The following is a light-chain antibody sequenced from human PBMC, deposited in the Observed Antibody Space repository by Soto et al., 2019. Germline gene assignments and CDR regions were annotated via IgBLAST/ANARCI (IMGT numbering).Light chain of an antibody. CDR2: EVS. J-gene: IGLJ7*01. CDR3: SSYTSSISLV. Sequence: QSALTQPASVSGSPGQSITISCTGTTSDVGGYNYVSWYQQHPGKAPKLIIYEVSNPPSGVAHRFSGSQPGTTASLTISVLQPADEAHYYCSSYTSSISLVFGGGTQLNVL. CDR1: TSDVGGYNY. V-gene: IGLV2-14*01.